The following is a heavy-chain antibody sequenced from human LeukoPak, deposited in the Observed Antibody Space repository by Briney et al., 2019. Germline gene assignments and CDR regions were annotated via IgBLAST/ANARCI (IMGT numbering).Heavy chain of an antibody. CDR2: INTDGSST. CDR1: GFTFSTYW. CDR3: ARDPFGEGGINY. Sequence: PGGSLRLSCAASGFTFSTYWMHWVRQTPGKGLVWVSHINTDGSSTSYADSVKGRFTISRDNAKNTLYLQMNSLRAEDTAVYYCARDPFGEGGINYWGQGTLVTVSS. J-gene: IGHJ4*02. V-gene: IGHV3-74*01. D-gene: IGHD3-10*01.